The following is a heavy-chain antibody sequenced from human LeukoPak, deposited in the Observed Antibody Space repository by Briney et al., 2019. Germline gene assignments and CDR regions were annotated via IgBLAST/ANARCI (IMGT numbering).Heavy chain of an antibody. D-gene: IGHD3-3*01. J-gene: IGHJ4*02. CDR2: ISSSSSNI. Sequence: GGSLRLSCAASGFTFSSYSMNWVRQAPGKGLEWVSSISSSSSNIYYADSVKGRFPISIDNAKNSLYLQMNSLRAEDTAVYYCARDAGEFGVLQFLKWLSGELDYWGQGTLVTVPS. CDR3: ARDAGEFGVLQFLKWLSGELDY. V-gene: IGHV3-21*01. CDR1: GFTFSSYS.